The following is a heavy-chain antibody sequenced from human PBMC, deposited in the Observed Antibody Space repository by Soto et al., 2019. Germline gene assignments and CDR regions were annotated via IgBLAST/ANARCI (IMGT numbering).Heavy chain of an antibody. V-gene: IGHV3-21*01. CDR2: ISMSGTYI. Sequence: GGSLRLSCAASGFTFSSHNMNWVRQAPGKGLEWVSSISMSGTYIFYADSVKGRFTIARDNAKNSLYLQMNSLRAEDTAVYYCARPGITGTTAYYYGMDVWGQGTTVTVSS. CDR1: GFTFSSHN. CDR3: ARPGITGTTAYYYGMDV. J-gene: IGHJ6*02. D-gene: IGHD1-7*01.